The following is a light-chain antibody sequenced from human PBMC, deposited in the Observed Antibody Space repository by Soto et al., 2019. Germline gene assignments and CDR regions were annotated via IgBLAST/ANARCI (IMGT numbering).Light chain of an antibody. V-gene: IGKV1-5*01. CDR1: QSISGW. CDR3: QQSYSTPWT. J-gene: IGKJ1*01. Sequence: DIQMTQSPSTLSASVGDRVTITCRASQSISGWLAWYQQKPGKAPKLLIYDVSSLGSGVPSRFSGSGSGTDFTLTISSLQPEDFATYFCQQSYSTPWTFGQGTKVDIK. CDR2: DVS.